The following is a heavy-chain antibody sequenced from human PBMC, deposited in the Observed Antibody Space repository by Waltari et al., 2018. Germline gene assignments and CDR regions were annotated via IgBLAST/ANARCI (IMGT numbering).Heavy chain of an antibody. CDR3: ARDRIAGGYYGMDV. CDR2: IYSGGST. V-gene: IGHV3-53*01. J-gene: IGHJ6*02. CDR1: GFTVSSNY. Sequence: EVQLVESGGGLIQPGGSLRLSCAASGFTVSSNYMSWVRQAPGKGLEWVSVIYSGGSTYYADTVKGRFTISRDNSKNTLYLQMNSLRAEDTAVYYCARDRIAGGYYGMDVWGQGTTVTVSS. D-gene: IGHD6-13*01.